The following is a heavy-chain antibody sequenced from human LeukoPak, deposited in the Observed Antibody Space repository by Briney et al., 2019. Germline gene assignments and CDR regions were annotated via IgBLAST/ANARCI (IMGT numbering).Heavy chain of an antibody. CDR2: IKEDGSGK. V-gene: IGHV3-7*01. Sequence: PGGSLRLSCAASGFTFTTYWMTWVRQAPGKGLEWVTNIKEDGSGKYYVDSVKGRFTISRDNAKNSLYLQMNSLRAEDTALYYCARDGKIQRDIWFDPWGPGTLVTVSS. CDR1: GFTFTTYW. CDR3: ARDGKIQRDIWFDP. J-gene: IGHJ5*02. D-gene: IGHD5-18*01.